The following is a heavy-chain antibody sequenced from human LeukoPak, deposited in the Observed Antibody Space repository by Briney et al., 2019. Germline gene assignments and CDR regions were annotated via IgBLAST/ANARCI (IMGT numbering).Heavy chain of an antibody. Sequence: PSETLSLTCAVYGGSFSGYYWSWIRRPPGKGLEWIGEINHSGSTNYNPSLKSRVTISVDTSKNQFSLKLSSVTAADTAVYYCARGFPYYYDSSGYWGQGTLVTVSS. J-gene: IGHJ4*02. CDR3: ARGFPYYYDSSGY. D-gene: IGHD3-22*01. CDR1: GGSFSGYY. V-gene: IGHV4-34*01. CDR2: INHSGST.